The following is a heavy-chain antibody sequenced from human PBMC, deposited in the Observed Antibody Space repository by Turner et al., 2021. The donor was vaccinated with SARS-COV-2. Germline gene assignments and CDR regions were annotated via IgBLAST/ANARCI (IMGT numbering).Heavy chain of an antibody. CDR3: ARLYYHDTSGVDF. CDR1: GVSITSTNFF. J-gene: IGHJ4*01. V-gene: IGHV4-39*01. Sequence: QVPLQESGPGLVTPSETLSLSCAVSGVSITSTNFFWVWISQSPGKGLVWMGTFSYSVSTCDNPSFNGRVTMAAYPSKRQFFLRLTSVTAADTAVDYCARLYYHDTSGVDFWCHGTQVAVSS. CDR2: FSYSVST. D-gene: IGHD3-22*01.